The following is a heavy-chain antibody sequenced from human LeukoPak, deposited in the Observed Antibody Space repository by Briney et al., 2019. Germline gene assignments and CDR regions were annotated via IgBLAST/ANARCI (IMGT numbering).Heavy chain of an antibody. V-gene: IGHV1-18*01. CDR3: ARDPPDSSGWAYFQH. CDR2: ISAYNGNT. Sequence: ASVKVSCKASGYTFTSYGISWVRQAPGQGLEWMGWISAYNGNTNYAQKLQGRVTMTTDTSTSTAYMELRSLRSDDTAVYYCARDPPDSSGWAYFQHWGQGTLVTVSS. CDR1: GYTFTSYG. D-gene: IGHD6-19*01. J-gene: IGHJ1*01.